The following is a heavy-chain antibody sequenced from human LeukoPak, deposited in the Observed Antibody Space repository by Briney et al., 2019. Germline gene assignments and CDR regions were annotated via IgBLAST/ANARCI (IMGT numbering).Heavy chain of an antibody. Sequence: GGSLRLSCAASGFTFSSYSMNWVRQAPGKGLEWVSYISSSSSTIYYADSVKGRFTISRDNSKNTLYLQMNSLRAEDTAVYYCAKGATSCSSTSCPDTFDIWGQGTMVTVSS. CDR1: GFTFSSYS. CDR2: ISSSSSTI. J-gene: IGHJ3*02. D-gene: IGHD2-2*01. V-gene: IGHV3-48*01. CDR3: AKGATSCSSTSCPDTFDI.